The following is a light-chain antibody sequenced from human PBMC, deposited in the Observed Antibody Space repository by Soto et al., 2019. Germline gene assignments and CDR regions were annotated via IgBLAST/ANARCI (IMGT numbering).Light chain of an antibody. CDR3: MQFHNSRT. J-gene: IGKJ1*01. Sequence: EIVLTQSPGTLSLSPGERATLSCRASQSVSSNYLAWYQQKPGQAPRLLIYGASSRATGIPDRFSGSGSGTDFTLTISRLEPEDFAVYYCMQFHNSRTFGQGTKVEIK. V-gene: IGKV3-20*01. CDR2: GAS. CDR1: QSVSSNY.